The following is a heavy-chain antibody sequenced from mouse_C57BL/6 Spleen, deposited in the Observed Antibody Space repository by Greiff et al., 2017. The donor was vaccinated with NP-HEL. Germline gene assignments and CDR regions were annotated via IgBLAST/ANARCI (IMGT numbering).Heavy chain of an antibody. CDR3: ARSQTAHYYAMDY. V-gene: IGHV1-82*01. J-gene: IGHJ4*01. D-gene: IGHD3-2*01. CDR1: GYAFSSSW. Sequence: QVHVKQSGPELVKPGASVKISCKASGYAFSSSWMNWVKQRPGKGLEWIGRIYPGDGDTNYNGKFKGKATLTADKSSSTAYMQLSSLTSEDSAVYFCARSQTAHYYAMDYWGQGTSVTVSS. CDR2: IYPGDGDT.